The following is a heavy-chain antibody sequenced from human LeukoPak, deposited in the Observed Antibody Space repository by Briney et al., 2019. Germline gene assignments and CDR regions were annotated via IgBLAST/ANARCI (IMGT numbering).Heavy chain of an antibody. D-gene: IGHD3-9*01. CDR2: IYYRGNT. CDR3: ARAGNDWSFDY. Sequence: SESLSLTCTVSGDSVSIYYWSWIRQPPGKGLEWIGYIYYRGNTNYNPSLKSRVTMAVDTSKNQFSLKVSSVTAADTAVYYCARAGNDWSFDYWGQGTLVTGSS. V-gene: IGHV4-59*02. J-gene: IGHJ4*02. CDR1: GDSVSIYY.